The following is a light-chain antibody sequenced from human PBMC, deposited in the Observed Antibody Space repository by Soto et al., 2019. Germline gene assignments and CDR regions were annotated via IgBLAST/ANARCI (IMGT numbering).Light chain of an antibody. J-gene: IGKJ1*01. CDR2: AAS. CDR3: QQSVNFPWT. V-gene: IGKV1-12*01. Sequence: IQLTQSPSSVSASVGDRVTITCRASHGFASQLAWYQQRPGKAPKLLIFAASSLQSGVPSRFSGSGSGTDFTLIISSLQPEDSATYYCQQSVNFPWTFGQGTKVDIK. CDR1: HGFASQ.